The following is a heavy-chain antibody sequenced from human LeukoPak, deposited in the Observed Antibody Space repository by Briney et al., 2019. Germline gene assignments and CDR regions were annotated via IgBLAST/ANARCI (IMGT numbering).Heavy chain of an antibody. V-gene: IGHV3-43*01. CDR3: AKGLYGSGSYYMGY. J-gene: IGHJ4*02. Sequence: GGSLRLSCAASGFTFDDYTMHWVRQAPRKGLEWVSLISWDGGSTYYADSVKGRFTISRDNSKNSLYLQMNSLRTEDTALYYCAKGLYGSGSYYMGYWGQGTLVTVSS. CDR1: GFTFDDYT. CDR2: ISWDGGST. D-gene: IGHD3-10*01.